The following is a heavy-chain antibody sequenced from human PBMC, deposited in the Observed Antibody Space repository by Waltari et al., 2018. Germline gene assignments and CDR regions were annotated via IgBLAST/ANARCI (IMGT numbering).Heavy chain of an antibody. CDR3: ARAGLLGAFDV. V-gene: IGHV3-74*03. J-gene: IGHJ3*01. CDR1: GFTFSRSW. Sequence: EVQLVESGGGLVQPGGSLRLSCAASGFTFSRSWINWVRQFPGKGLMWVSRINNGGSSTVYADSVKGRFTISRDDAKNTVSLQMNNLSAEDTALYYCARAGLLGAFDVWGQGTMVTVSS. D-gene: IGHD2-15*01. CDR2: INNGGSST.